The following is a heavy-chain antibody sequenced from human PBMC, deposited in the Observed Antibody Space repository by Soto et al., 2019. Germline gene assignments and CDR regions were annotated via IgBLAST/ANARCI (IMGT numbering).Heavy chain of an antibody. CDR1: GFIFNKYA. CDR3: ARVRGEGELQTDY. CDR2: ISANSGNT. V-gene: IGHV1-18*04. Sequence: GGVKDSCKAIGFIFNKYAIRWVRQAPGQGLEWMGWISANSGNTNYAQKLQGRLTMNTDTSTSKDDIELRGLPSDGRAVHYCARVRGEGELQTDYWGQGTLVTVSS. J-gene: IGHJ4*02. D-gene: IGHD1-26*01.